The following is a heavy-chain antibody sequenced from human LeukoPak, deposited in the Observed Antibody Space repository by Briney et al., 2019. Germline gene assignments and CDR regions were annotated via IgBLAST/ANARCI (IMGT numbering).Heavy chain of an antibody. V-gene: IGHV4-59*11. Sequence: SETLSLTCTVSGGSISSHYWSWIRQPPGKGLEWIGYIYYSGSTNYNPSLKSRVTISADTSKNQFSLKLSSVTAADTAVYYCARAVGVRGVISFDYWGQGTLVTVSS. CDR3: ARAVGVRGVISFDY. CDR1: GGSISSHY. J-gene: IGHJ4*02. D-gene: IGHD3-10*01. CDR2: IYYSGST.